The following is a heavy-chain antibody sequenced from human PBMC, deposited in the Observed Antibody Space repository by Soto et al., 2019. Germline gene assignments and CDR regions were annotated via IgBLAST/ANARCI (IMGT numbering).Heavy chain of an antibody. CDR3: EKGTKYRSNWNLGVY. J-gene: IGHJ4*02. CDR2: IIPIFGQT. V-gene: IGHV1-69*13. CDR1: GGTFSSCA. Sequence: SVKVSCKASGGTFSSCAIRWVRQAPGQGLEWMGGIIPIFGQTKNTHNYQGSIRRIADESPSTNNLDPSRLRSEDTAVYYCEKGTKYRSNWNLGVYWGQGTLVTVSS. D-gene: IGHD1-1*01.